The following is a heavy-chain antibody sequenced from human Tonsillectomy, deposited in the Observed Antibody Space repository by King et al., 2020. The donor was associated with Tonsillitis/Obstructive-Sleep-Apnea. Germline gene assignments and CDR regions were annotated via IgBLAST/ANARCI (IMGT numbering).Heavy chain of an antibody. J-gene: IGHJ6*03. D-gene: IGHD3-3*01. V-gene: IGHV1-69*01. CDR3: SRELGDDFWSGYYSYYYMDV. Sequence: QLVQSGAEVKKPGSSVKVSCKASGGTFSSYAISWVRQAPGQGREWMGGIIPIFGIANYAQKFQGRVTITADESTSTAYMELSSLRSEDTAVYYCSRELGDDFWSGYYSYYYMDVWGKGTTVTVSS. CDR1: GGTFSSYA. CDR2: IIPIFGIA.